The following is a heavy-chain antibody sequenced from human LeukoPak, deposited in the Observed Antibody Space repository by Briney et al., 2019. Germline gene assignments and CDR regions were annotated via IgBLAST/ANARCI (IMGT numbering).Heavy chain of an antibody. V-gene: IGHV3-30*02. J-gene: IGHJ4*02. CDR1: GFTFSSYS. CDR2: IRYDGSKT. Sequence: GGSLRLSCAASGFTFSSYSMNWVRQAPGKGLEWVAFIRYDGSKTYYADSVKGRFTISRDNFKNTLYLQMNSLRPEDSAVYYCAKDLRHFDWSGNYFDYWGQGTLVTVSS. D-gene: IGHD3-9*01. CDR3: AKDLRHFDWSGNYFDY.